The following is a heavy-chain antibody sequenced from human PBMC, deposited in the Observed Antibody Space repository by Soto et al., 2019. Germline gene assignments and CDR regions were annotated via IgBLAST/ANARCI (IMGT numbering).Heavy chain of an antibody. CDR2: ISYDGSSK. CDR1: GFSFSSLC. V-gene: IGHV3-30-3*01. D-gene: IGHD6-19*01. J-gene: IGHJ4*01. Sequence: XVCLRLSCAACGFSFSSLCMHWVRQAPGKGLEWVSVISYDGSSKFYVDSVKGQFTISRDNSKSTLYLQMNSLRTEDTAVYYCARGPFSSGWWFDYWRHGTLVTV. CDR3: ARGPFSSGWWFDY.